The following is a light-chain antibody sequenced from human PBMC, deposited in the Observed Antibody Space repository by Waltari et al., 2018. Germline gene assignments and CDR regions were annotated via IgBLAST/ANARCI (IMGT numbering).Light chain of an antibody. Sequence: EIVLTQSPGTLSLSPGERATISCRASESIDSYLAWYQQKPGQSPRLLIYGASSRATGIPDRFSGSGSGTDFTLTISRLEPDDFAVYYCQHYGASPLTFGGGAKVEI. CDR2: GAS. V-gene: IGKV3-20*01. CDR1: ESIDSY. J-gene: IGKJ4*01. CDR3: QHYGASPLT.